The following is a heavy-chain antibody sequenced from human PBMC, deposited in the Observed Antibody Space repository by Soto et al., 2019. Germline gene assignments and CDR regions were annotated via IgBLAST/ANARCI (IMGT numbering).Heavy chain of an antibody. CDR1: GGSLSSYY. D-gene: IGHD3-3*01. CDR3: ARLGGYYQALDS. V-gene: IGHV4-59*08. CDR2: IYYAGST. Sequence: QVQLQESGPGLVKPSETLSLTCTVSGGSLSSYYWSWIRQPPGKGLEWIGYIYYAGSTTYNPSLKRRFTISLDTSKNQFSLELKTVTAADTAVYYCARLGGYYQALDSWGQGTLVTVSS. J-gene: IGHJ4*02.